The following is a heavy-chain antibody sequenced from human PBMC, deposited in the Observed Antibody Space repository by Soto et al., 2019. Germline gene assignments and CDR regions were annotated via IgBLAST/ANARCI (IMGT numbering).Heavy chain of an antibody. CDR1: GASIDAYY. CDR2: IYYSGST. J-gene: IGHJ5*02. D-gene: IGHD2-2*02. V-gene: IGHV4-59*01. CDR3: ARQLVTGYNDH. Sequence: SETLSLSCTVSGASIDAYYWTWIRQPPGEGLEWIGYIYYSGSTDYNPSLKSRVTISIDASRTHFSLKLSSVTTADTAVYYCARQLVTGYNDHWGQGALVTVSS.